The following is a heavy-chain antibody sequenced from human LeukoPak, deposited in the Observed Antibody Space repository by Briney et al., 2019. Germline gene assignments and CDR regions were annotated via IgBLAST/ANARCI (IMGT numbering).Heavy chain of an antibody. D-gene: IGHD3-22*01. CDR1: GGSFSGYY. Sequence: SETLSLTCAVYGGSFSGYYWSWIRQPPGKGLEWIGYIYYSGSTNYNPSLKSRVTISVDTSKNQFSLKLSSVTAADTAVYYCARDRRYYYDSSGYYWTFDIWGQGTMVTVSS. J-gene: IGHJ3*02. V-gene: IGHV4-59*01. CDR2: IYYSGST. CDR3: ARDRRYYYDSSGYYWTFDI.